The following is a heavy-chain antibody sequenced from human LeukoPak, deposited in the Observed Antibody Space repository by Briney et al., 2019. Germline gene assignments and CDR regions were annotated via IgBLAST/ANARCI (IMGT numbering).Heavy chain of an antibody. CDR3: AKDLGRYRNNYFDY. J-gene: IGHJ4*02. Sequence: GGSLRLSCAASGFTFNSYAMSWVRQAPEKGLEWVATIRVSGGGTYYADSVKGRFTISRDDSKNTLYLQMNSLRAEDTAVYYCAKDLGRYRNNYFDYWGQGTLVTVSS. CDR2: IRVSGGGT. D-gene: IGHD1-26*01. CDR1: GFTFNSYA. V-gene: IGHV3-23*01.